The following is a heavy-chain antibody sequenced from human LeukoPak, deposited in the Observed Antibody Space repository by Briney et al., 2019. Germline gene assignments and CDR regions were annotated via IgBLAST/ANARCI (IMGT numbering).Heavy chain of an antibody. D-gene: IGHD6-6*01. J-gene: IGHJ4*02. Sequence: NPSETLSLTCAVYGGSFSGYYWSWIRQPPGKGLEWIGEINHSGSTNYNPSLKSRVTISVDTSKNQFSLKLSSVTAADTAVYFCAREARFGSTSSHFDYWGQGTLVTVSS. CDR1: GGSFSGYY. CDR3: AREARFGSTSSHFDY. V-gene: IGHV4-34*01. CDR2: INHSGST.